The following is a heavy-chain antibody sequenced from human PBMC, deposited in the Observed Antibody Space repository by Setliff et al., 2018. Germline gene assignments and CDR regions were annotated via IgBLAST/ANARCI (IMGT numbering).Heavy chain of an antibody. CDR3: ARALRGYCSGGSCYNWFDP. D-gene: IGHD2-15*01. Sequence: GGSLRLSCVASGFTFSNYGMHWVRQAPGKGLEWVALIWNDGSSKFYGDSVKGRFTISRDNSKNTLYLQMNSLRAEDTAVYYCARALRGYCSGGSCYNWFDPWGQGTLVTVSS. CDR2: IWNDGSSK. J-gene: IGHJ5*02. CDR1: GFTFSNYG. V-gene: IGHV3-30*02.